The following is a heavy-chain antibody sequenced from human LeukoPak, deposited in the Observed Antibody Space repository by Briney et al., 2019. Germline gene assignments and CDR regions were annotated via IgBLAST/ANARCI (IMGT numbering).Heavy chain of an antibody. CDR1: GGSISSYY. CDR2: IHYTGST. D-gene: IGHD3-22*01. J-gene: IGHJ4*02. CDR3: ARVGYYDSSGYYTTLFDY. Sequence: SETLSLTCTVSGGSISSYYWSWIGHPPGKGLEWIGYIHYTGSTNYNPSLKSRVTISVDTSKNQFSLKLSSVTAADTAVYYCARVGYYDSSGYYTTLFDYWGQGTLVTVSS. V-gene: IGHV4-59*01.